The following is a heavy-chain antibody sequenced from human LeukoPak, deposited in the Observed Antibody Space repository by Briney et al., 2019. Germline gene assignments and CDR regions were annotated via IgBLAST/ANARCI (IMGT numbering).Heavy chain of an antibody. D-gene: IGHD6-13*01. CDR3: ARLGIAAAGTWDY. J-gene: IGHJ4*02. CDR1: GGSISSSSYY. Sequence: SETLSLTCTASGGSISSSSYYWGWIRQPPGKGLEWIGSIYYSGSTYYNPSLKSRVTISVDTSKNQFSLKLSSVTAADTAVYYCARLGIAAAGTWDYWGQGTLVTVSS. CDR2: IYYSGST. V-gene: IGHV4-39*01.